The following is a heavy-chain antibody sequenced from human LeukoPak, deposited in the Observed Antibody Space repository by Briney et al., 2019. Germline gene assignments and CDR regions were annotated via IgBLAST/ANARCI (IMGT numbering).Heavy chain of an antibody. V-gene: IGHV4-34*01. CDR1: GGSFSGHF. J-gene: IGHJ4*02. CDR2: INHSGFT. D-gene: IGHD1-26*01. Sequence: SETLSLTCAVYGGSFSGHFWSWIRQPPGKGLEWIGEINHSGFTNYNPSLKSRVTISVDTSKNQFSLNLRSVTAADTAVYYCARVTVGALDYWGQGTLVSVSS. CDR3: ARVTVGALDY.